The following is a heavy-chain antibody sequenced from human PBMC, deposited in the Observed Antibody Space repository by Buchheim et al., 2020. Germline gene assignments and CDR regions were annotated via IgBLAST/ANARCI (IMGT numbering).Heavy chain of an antibody. CDR3: ITENLGGFDH. D-gene: IGHD1-7*01. Sequence: EVQLVESGGGFVEPGRSLRLSCAASGVTFTEAWMNWVRQAPVQGLEWVGRIKSKLHGGTIDYAAPVKGRFTISRDDSKSTLYLQMNSLRTEDTAVYYCITENLGGFDHWGQGTL. V-gene: IGHV3-15*07. J-gene: IGHJ4*02. CDR1: GVTFTEAW. CDR2: IKSKLHGGTI.